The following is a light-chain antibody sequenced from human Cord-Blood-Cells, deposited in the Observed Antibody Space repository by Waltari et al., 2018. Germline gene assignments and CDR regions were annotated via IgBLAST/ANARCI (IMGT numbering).Light chain of an antibody. V-gene: IGLV3-10*01. CDR2: EDS. Sequence: SYELTQPPSVPVSPGRTARVTCCGGALPNNYAYWYQQKSGHAPVLVIYEDSKRPSGHPERFSGPSSGTMATLTISGGQVEEEAYYYCYTTDSSGNHRVFGGGTKLSVL. CDR3: YTTDSSGNHRV. CDR1: ALPNNY. J-gene: IGLJ3*02.